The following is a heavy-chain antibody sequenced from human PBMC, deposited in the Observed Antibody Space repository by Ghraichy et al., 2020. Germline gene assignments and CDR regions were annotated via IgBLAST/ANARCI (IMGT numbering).Heavy chain of an antibody. D-gene: IGHD5-18*01. Sequence: SETLSLTCTVSGGAVATYYWSWIRQPPGKGLEWLGYFFYSGSPKYNPSLKSRVTMLLDMSKNQFSLKLSSVTAADTAIYYCARRGDTYGYLEAYAFDIWGPGTVFTVSS. V-gene: IGHV4-59*02. CDR1: GGAVATYY. J-gene: IGHJ3*02. CDR3: ARRGDTYGYLEAYAFDI. CDR2: FFYSGSP.